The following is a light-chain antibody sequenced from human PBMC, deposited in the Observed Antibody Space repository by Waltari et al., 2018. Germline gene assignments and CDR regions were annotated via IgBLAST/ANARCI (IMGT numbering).Light chain of an antibody. CDR3: CSYAGSSTLWV. J-gene: IGLJ3*02. V-gene: IGLV2-23*02. CDR1: RSDVGSDKL. CDR2: EVS. Sequence: QSALTQPASVSGSPGQSITISCTGTRSDVGSDKLVSWYQQHPGKAPKLMIYEVSKGPSGVSSRFSGSKSGNTASLTISGLQAEDEADYYCCSYAGSSTLWVFGGGTKLTVL.